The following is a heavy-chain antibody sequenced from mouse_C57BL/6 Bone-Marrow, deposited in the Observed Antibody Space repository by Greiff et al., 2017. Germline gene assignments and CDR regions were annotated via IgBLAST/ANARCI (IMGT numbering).Heavy chain of an antibody. CDR2: IDPENGDT. Sequence: VQLQQSGAELVRPGASVKLSCTASGFNIKDDYMHWVKQRPEQGLEWIGWIDPENGDTEYASKFQGKATITADTSSNTAYLQLSSLTSEDTAVYYCTRRWLLHYAMDYWGQGTSVTVSS. CDR3: TRRWLLHYAMDY. J-gene: IGHJ4*01. V-gene: IGHV14-4*01. CDR1: GFNIKDDY. D-gene: IGHD2-3*01.